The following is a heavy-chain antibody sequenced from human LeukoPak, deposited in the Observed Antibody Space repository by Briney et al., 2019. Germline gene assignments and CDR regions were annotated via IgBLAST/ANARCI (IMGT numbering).Heavy chain of an antibody. V-gene: IGHV3-74*01. J-gene: IGHJ4*02. CDR2: VNTDGRST. CDR3: AREGRIMGATIDY. D-gene: IGHD1-26*01. CDR1: GFTFSSYW. Sequence: GGSLRLSCAASGFTFSSYWMHWVRQAPGKGLVWVSRVNTDGRSTSHADSVKGRFTISRGNAKNTLYLQMDSLGAEDTAVYYCAREGRIMGATIDYWGQGALVTVSS.